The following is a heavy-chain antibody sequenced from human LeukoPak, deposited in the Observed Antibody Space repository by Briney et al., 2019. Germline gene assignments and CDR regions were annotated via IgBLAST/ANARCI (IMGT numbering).Heavy chain of an antibody. CDR2: FDPEDGET. CDR3: ASTAMVRRDFDY. Sequence: ASVKVSCKVSGYTLTELSMHWVRQAPGKGLEWMGGFDPEDGETIYAQRFQGRVTMTEDTSTDTAYMELSSLRSEDTAVYYCASTAMVRRDFDYWGQGTLVTVSS. J-gene: IGHJ4*02. CDR1: GYTLTELS. D-gene: IGHD5-18*01. V-gene: IGHV1-24*01.